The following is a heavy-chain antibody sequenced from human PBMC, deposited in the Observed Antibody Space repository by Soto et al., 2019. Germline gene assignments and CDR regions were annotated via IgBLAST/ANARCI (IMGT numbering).Heavy chain of an antibody. Sequence: GASVKVSCKASGYTFTSYDINCVRQATGQGLEYLGWMNPNSGNTAYVQKFQGRVTMTWDTSITTAYMELSSLRSEDTAVYFCARGIKYGAYSRWFAPWGQGTLVTVSS. CDR1: GYTFTSYD. CDR2: MNPNSGNT. CDR3: ARGIKYGAYSRWFAP. V-gene: IGHV1-8*01. J-gene: IGHJ5*02. D-gene: IGHD4-17*01.